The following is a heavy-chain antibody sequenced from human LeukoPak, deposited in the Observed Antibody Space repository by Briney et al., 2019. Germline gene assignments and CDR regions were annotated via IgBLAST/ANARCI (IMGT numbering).Heavy chain of an antibody. CDR2: IRNRARGYTT. CDR1: GSTFSDHY. CDR3: ATETKDSSAYYYFDY. V-gene: IGHV3-72*01. Sequence: PGGSLRLSCVVSGSTFSDHYMDWVRQAPGKGLEWVARIRNRARGYTTEYAASAKGRFTISRDDSEGSLYLQMNSLQTEDTAVYYCATETKDSSAYYYFDYWGQGALVTASS. D-gene: IGHD3-22*01. J-gene: IGHJ4*02.